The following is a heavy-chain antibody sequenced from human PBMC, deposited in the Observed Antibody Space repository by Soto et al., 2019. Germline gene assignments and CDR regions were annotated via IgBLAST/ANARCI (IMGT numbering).Heavy chain of an antibody. CDR3: ARGGNECRY. V-gene: IGHV3-72*01. Sequence: EVQVVESGGGLVQPGGSLRLSCAASGFTISDHFIDWVRQAPGKGLEWVGRTKNIGNNYATVYAASVKGRFTISRDDSRNSVYLYMNRLKSEDTAVYFCARGGNECRYWGQGTLVTVSS. D-gene: IGHD5-12*01. CDR1: GFTISDHF. J-gene: IGHJ4*02. CDR2: TKNIGNNYAT.